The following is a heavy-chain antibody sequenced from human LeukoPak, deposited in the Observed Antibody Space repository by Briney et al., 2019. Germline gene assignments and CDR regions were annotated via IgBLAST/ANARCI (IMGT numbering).Heavy chain of an antibody. CDR3: ARASFWESPINWFAP. D-gene: IGHD3-16*01. CDR1: GATFNDYA. J-gene: IGHJ5*02. Sequence: SVKVSCKASGATFNDYALNWVRQAPGQGLEWMGVFIPILDTANSTQKFQDRVTITADISTNTAYMELSSLRSEDTAVYYCARASFWESPINWFAPWGQGTLVTVSS. CDR2: FIPILDTA. V-gene: IGHV1-69*10.